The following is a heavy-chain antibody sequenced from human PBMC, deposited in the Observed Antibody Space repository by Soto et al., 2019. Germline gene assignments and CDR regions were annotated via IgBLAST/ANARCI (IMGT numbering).Heavy chain of an antibody. V-gene: IGHV3-30*03. J-gene: IGHJ6*02. CDR2: ISYAGSNK. D-gene: IGHD3-10*01. CDR3: ARGFDLQYGMDV. Sequence: GGSLRLSCASSGFTFSSYGMHWVRQAPGKGLEWMSVISYAGSNKNYADSVKGRFTISRDNTKNSLYLQMNSLRDEDTAVYYCARGFDLQYGMDVWGQGTTVTVSS. CDR1: GFTFSSYG.